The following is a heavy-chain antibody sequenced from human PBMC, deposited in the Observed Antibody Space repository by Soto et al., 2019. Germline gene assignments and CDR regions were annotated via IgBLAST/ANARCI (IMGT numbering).Heavy chain of an antibody. V-gene: IGHV1-18*01. D-gene: IGHD2-21*02. J-gene: IGHJ4*02. CDR3: ARDPYQDCGGDCYPDY. CDR1: GYTFTSYG. CDR2: ISAYNGNT. Sequence: GASVKVSCKASGYTFTSYGISWVRQAPGQGLEWMGWISAYNGNTSYAQKLQGRVTMTTDTSTSTAYMELRSLRSDDTAVYYCARDPYQDCGGDCYPDYWGQGTLVTVSS.